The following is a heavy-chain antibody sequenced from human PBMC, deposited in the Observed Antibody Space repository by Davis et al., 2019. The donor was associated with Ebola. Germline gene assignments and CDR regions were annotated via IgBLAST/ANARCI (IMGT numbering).Heavy chain of an antibody. D-gene: IGHD2-2*01. CDR3: AKETAAIPTRTDY. V-gene: IGHV3-30-3*01. CDR2: ISYDGSNK. Sequence: GESLKISCAASGFTFSSYAMHWVRQAPGKGLEWVAVISYDGSNKYYADSVKGRFTISRDNSKNTLYLQMNSLRAEDTAVYYCAKETAAIPTRTDYWGQGTLVTVS. J-gene: IGHJ4*02. CDR1: GFTFSSYA.